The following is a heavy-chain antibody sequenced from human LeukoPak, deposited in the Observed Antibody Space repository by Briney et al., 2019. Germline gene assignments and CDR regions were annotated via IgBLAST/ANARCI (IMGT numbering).Heavy chain of an antibody. Sequence: GESLQISCKASGYSFTSNWIGWVRPKPGKGLEWMGIIYPGDSETRYRPSFEGQVTISADKSISTAYLQWSSLKASDTAMYYCARQRTYAMDVWGQGTTVTVSS. CDR3: ARQRTYAMDV. V-gene: IGHV5-51*01. CDR1: GYSFTSNW. J-gene: IGHJ6*02. CDR2: IYPGDSET.